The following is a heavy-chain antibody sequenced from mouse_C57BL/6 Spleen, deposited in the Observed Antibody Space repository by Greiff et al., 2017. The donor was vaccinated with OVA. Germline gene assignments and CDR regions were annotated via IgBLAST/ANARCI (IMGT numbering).Heavy chain of an antibody. CDR1: GYTFTSYG. Sequence: VHLVESGAELARPGASVKLSCKASGYTFTSYGISWVKQRTGQGLEWIGEIYPRSGNTYYNEKFKGKATLTADKSSSTAYMELRSLTSEDSAVYFCAHIYDGYPYYFDYWGQGTTLTVSS. CDR2: IYPRSGNT. J-gene: IGHJ2*01. V-gene: IGHV1-81*01. D-gene: IGHD2-3*01. CDR3: AHIYDGYPYYFDY.